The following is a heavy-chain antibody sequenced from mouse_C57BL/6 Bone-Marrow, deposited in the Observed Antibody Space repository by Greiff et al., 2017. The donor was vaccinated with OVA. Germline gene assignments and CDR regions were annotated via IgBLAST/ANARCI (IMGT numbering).Heavy chain of an antibody. Sequence: EVNLVESGGGLVQPKGSLKLSCAASGFSFNTYAMNWVRQAPGKGLEWVARIRSKSNNYATYYADSVKDRFTISRDDSESMLYLQMNNLKTEDTAMYYCVRHGGPYWYFDVWGTGTTVTVSS. CDR2: IRSKSNNYAT. CDR3: VRHGGPYWYFDV. CDR1: GFSFNTYA. V-gene: IGHV10-1*01. J-gene: IGHJ1*03.